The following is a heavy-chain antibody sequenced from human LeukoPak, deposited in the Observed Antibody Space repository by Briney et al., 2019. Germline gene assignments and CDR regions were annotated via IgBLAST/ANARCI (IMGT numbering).Heavy chain of an antibody. Sequence: SETLSLTCTVSGGSVSSYYWSWIRQPAGKGLEWIGRIYTSGSTDYNPSLKSRVTMSVDTSKKQFSLKLSSVTAADTAVYYCARFGGTNACDYWGQGTLVTVSS. D-gene: IGHD1-1*01. CDR2: IYTSGST. CDR1: GGSVSSYY. V-gene: IGHV4-4*07. CDR3: ARFGGTNACDY. J-gene: IGHJ4*02.